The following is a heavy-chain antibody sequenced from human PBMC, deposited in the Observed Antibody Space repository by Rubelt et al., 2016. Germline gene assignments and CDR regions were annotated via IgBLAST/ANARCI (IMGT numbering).Heavy chain of an antibody. Sequence: DVQVVESGGGLVQPGGSLRLSCAASGFTFSSFAMSWVRQAPGKGLEWVSGISGSGGSTYYADSVKGRFTISRDNAKNTLYLQMNSLRAEDTAVYYCARDPPGLGIDYWGLGTLVTVSS. CDR2: ISGSGGST. CDR3: ARDPPGLGIDY. CDR1: GFTFSSFA. V-gene: IGHV3-23*04. J-gene: IGHJ4*02.